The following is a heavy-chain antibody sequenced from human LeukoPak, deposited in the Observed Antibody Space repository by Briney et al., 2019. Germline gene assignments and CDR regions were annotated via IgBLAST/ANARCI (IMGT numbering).Heavy chain of an antibody. CDR3: ATQPRWTTLTTNN. V-gene: IGHV1-2*02. J-gene: IGHJ4*02. CDR1: GYTFTGYY. Sequence: GASVKVSCKASGYTFTGYYIHWVRQAPGQGLEWMGWINPKSGGTNYAQKFQGRVTMTRDTSINTAYMELSRLRSDDTAIYYCATQPRWTTLTTNNWGQGTLVTVSS. CDR2: INPKSGGT. D-gene: IGHD4-11*01.